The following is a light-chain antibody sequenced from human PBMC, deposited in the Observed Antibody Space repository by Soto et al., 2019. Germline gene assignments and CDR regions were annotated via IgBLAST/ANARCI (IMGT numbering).Light chain of an antibody. CDR3: SSYTTTSTLV. V-gene: IGLV2-14*01. CDR2: EVR. Sequence: QSALTQPPSAAGSPGQSVTISCTGTSTDVGGYNYVSWYQQYPGKAPKLMIYEVRNRPSGISYRFIGSKSGNTASLTISGLQAEDEADYYCSSYTTTSTLVFGGGTKVTVL. CDR1: STDVGGYNY. J-gene: IGLJ3*02.